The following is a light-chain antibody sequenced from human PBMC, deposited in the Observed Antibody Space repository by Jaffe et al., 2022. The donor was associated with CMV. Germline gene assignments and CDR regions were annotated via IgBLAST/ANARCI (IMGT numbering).Light chain of an antibody. V-gene: IGKV2-30*01. CDR3: MQGTLWPPT. Sequence: DALLTQSPLSLPVTLGQPASISCRSSQGLAYSDGNTYLNWLHQRPGQSPRRLIYKVSNRDSGVPDRFNGSGSGTAFTLKISRVEPEDVGIYYCMQGTLWPPTFGQGTKVEIK. J-gene: IGKJ1*01. CDR1: QGLAYSDGNTY. CDR2: KVS.